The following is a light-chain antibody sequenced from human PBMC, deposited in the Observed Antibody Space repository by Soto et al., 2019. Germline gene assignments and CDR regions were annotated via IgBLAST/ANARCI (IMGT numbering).Light chain of an antibody. CDR2: DVS. V-gene: IGLV2-14*03. CDR3: SSYTSSSTAWV. J-gene: IGLJ3*02. Sequence: QSVLTQPASVSGSPGQSITISCTGTSSDVGGYNYVSWYQHYPGEAPKVMIYDVSRRPSGISNRFSGSKSGNTASLTISGLQAEDEADYYCSSYTSSSTAWVFGGGTKLTVL. CDR1: SSDVGGYNY.